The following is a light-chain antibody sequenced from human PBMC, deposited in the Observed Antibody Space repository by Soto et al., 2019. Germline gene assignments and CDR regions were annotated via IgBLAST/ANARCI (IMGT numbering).Light chain of an antibody. CDR3: SSYAGSNKWG. CDR2: EVN. CDR1: SSDVGNYNY. Sequence: QSAPTQPPSASGSPGQSVTISCTGTSSDVGNYNYVSWYQQHPGKAPKLIIYEVNKRPSGVPDRFSGSKSGNTASLTVSGLQAEDEADYYCSSYAGSNKWGFGGGTKLTVL. V-gene: IGLV2-8*01. J-gene: IGLJ2*01.